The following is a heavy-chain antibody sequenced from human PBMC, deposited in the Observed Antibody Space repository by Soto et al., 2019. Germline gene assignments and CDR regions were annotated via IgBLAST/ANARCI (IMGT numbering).Heavy chain of an antibody. V-gene: IGHV3-11*06. CDR3: ARNQYCCGGSCYSGSAPGY. J-gene: IGHJ4*02. Sequence: PGGSLRLSCAASGFTFSDYYMSWIRQAPGKGLEWVSYISSSSYTNYADSVKDRFTISRDNAKNSLYLQMNSLRAEDTAVYYCARNQYCCGGSCYSGSAPGYWGQGTRVTVSS. D-gene: IGHD2-15*01. CDR2: ISSSSYT. CDR1: GFTFSDYY.